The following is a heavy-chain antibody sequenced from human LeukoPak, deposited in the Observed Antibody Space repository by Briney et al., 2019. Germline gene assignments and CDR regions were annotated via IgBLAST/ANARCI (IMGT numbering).Heavy chain of an antibody. D-gene: IGHD5-12*01. J-gene: IGHJ4*02. Sequence: SETLSLTCAVYGGSFSGYYWSWIRQPPGKGLEWIGEINHSGSTNYNPSLKSRVTISVDTSKNQFSLKLSSATAADTAVYYCARGGYAKLFDYWGQGTLVTVSS. CDR3: ARGGYAKLFDY. CDR2: INHSGST. CDR1: GGSFSGYY. V-gene: IGHV4-34*01.